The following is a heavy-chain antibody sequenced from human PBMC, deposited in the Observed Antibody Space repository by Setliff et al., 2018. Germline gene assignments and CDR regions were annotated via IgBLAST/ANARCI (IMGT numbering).Heavy chain of an antibody. CDR2: ISSSSSYI. CDR1: GFTFSSYW. Sequence: TGGSLRLSCAASGFTFSSYWMYWVRQAPGKGLVWVSSISSSSSYIYYADSVKGRFTISRDNAKNSAYLQMNSLRAEDTAIYYCARDWEQRGYYFDYWGQGQWSPSPQ. V-gene: IGHV3-21*01. J-gene: IGHJ4*02. D-gene: IGHD1-26*01. CDR3: ARDWEQRGYYFDY.